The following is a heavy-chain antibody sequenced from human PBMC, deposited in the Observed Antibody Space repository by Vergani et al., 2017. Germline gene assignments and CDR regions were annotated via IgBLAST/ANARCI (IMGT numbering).Heavy chain of an antibody. V-gene: IGHV1-2*02. D-gene: IGHD3-10*01. CDR3: ARDQFGGFGALFDY. CDR1: GGTFSSYT. CDR2: IIPNSGGT. Sequence: QVQLVQSGAEVKKPGSSVKVSCKASGGTFSSYTISWVRQAPGQGLEWMGRIIPNSGGTNYAQKFQGRVTMTRDTSISTAYMELSRLRSDDTAVYYCARDQFGGFGALFDYWGQGTLVTVSS. J-gene: IGHJ4*02.